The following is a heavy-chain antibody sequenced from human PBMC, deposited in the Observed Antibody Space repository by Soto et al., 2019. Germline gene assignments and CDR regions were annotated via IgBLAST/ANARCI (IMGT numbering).Heavy chain of an antibody. CDR1: GGSISSSSYY. J-gene: IGHJ4*02. Sequence: SETLSLTCTVSGGSISSSSYYWGWIRQPPGKGLEWIGSIYYSGSTYYNPSLKSRVTISVDTSKNQFSLKLSSVTAANTAVYYCARTGINWVFDYWGQGTLVTVSS. CDR2: IYYSGST. D-gene: IGHD7-27*01. CDR3: ARTGINWVFDY. V-gene: IGHV4-39*01.